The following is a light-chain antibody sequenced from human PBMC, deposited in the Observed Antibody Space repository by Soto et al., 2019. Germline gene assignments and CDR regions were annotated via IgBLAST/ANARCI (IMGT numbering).Light chain of an antibody. V-gene: IGKV3-20*01. CDR2: GAS. CDR3: QQYGSSPER. Sequence: EIVLTQSPGTLSLSPGERATLSCRASQSVSSSYLAWYQQKPGQAPRLLIYGASSRATGIPDRFSGSGSGTDFPLTISRLEPEDFAVYYCQQYGSSPERFGQGTKVAIK. CDR1: QSVSSSY. J-gene: IGKJ1*01.